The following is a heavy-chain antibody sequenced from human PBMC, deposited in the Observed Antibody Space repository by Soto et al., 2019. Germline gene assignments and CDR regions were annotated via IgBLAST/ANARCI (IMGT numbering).Heavy chain of an antibody. J-gene: IGHJ4*02. Sequence: GTLSLTRAVSGAPLRGDYWSWIRQIPGRGLEWIGYIYDSERTNYNPSLRSRVTISADTSRNQFSLKVRSVTAADTAVYYCARQWDYWGQGILVTVSS. CDR3: ARQWDY. V-gene: IGHV4-59*08. CDR1: GAPLRGDY. CDR2: IYDSERT.